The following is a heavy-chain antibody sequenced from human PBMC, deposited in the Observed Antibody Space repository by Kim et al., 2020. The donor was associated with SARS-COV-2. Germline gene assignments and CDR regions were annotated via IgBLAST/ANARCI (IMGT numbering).Heavy chain of an antibody. CDR3: ARDIFGFDF. D-gene: IGHD3-3*01. V-gene: IGHV1-46*01. CDR2: IDPETAST. Sequence: ASVKVSCKTSGYSFTTSYMHWVRQAPGQGLEWMGMIDPETASTDYAQKFRGRVTITRDTSTSTLYMELSSLRSEDTAIYYCARDIFGFDFWGQGTMVTVSS. J-gene: IGHJ3*01. CDR1: GYSFTTSY.